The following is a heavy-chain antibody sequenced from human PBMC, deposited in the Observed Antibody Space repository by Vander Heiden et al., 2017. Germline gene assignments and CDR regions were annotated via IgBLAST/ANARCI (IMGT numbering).Heavy chain of an antibody. J-gene: IGHJ4*02. CDR2: ITPFNGNT. CDR3: ASSCIEYDSAGCLFDY. D-gene: IGHD3-22*01. CDR1: GNTFPYRY. Sequence: QMQLVQSGPEVKKTGSTAKRSCKASGNTFPYRYLQWVRQAPGQALEWMGWITPFNGNTNYAQKFQDRFSITRDTSMTTVSMELSSLRSEDTAMYYCASSCIEYDSAGCLFDYWGPGTLVTVSS. V-gene: IGHV1-45*02.